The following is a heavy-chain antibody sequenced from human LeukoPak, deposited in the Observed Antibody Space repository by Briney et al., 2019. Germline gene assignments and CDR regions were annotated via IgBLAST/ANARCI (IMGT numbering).Heavy chain of an antibody. V-gene: IGHV3-7*01. CDR1: GFTFSSYW. Sequence: GGSLRLSCAASGFTFSSYWMSWVRQAPGKGLEWVANIKQDGSEKYYVDSVKGRFTISRDNAKNSLYLQMNSLRAEGTAVYYCAREDCSSTSCYFDYWGQGALVTVSS. J-gene: IGHJ4*02. CDR2: IKQDGSEK. CDR3: AREDCSSTSCYFDY. D-gene: IGHD2-2*01.